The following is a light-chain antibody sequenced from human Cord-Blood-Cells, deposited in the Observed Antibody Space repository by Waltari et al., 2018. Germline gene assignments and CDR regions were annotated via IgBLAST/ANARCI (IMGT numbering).Light chain of an antibody. CDR3: SSYTSSSTYV. J-gene: IGLJ1*01. Sequence: HSALTQPASVSGSPGQSLTFLCTGTSSAGGGYNFVSWYQQHPGKAPKLMVYDVSNRPSGVSNRFSGSKSGNTASLTISGLQAEDEADYYCSSYTSSSTYVFGTGTKVTVL. CDR2: DVS. CDR1: SSAGGGYNF. V-gene: IGLV2-14*01.